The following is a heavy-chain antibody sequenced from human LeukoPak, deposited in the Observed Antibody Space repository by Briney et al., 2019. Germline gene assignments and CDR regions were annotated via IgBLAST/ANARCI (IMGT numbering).Heavy chain of an antibody. CDR2: IYSGGST. CDR3: ARRYCSSTSCSAGEAFDI. J-gene: IGHJ3*02. V-gene: IGHV3-53*01. Sequence: GGSLRLSCAASGFTVSSNYMSWVRQAPGKGLELVSVIYSGGSTYYADSVKGRFTISRDNSKNTLYLQMNSLRAEDTAVYYCARRYCSSTSCSAGEAFDIWGQGTMVTVSS. D-gene: IGHD2-2*01. CDR1: GFTVSSNY.